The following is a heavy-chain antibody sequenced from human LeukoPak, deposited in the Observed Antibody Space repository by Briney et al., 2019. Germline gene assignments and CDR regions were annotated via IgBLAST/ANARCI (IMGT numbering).Heavy chain of an antibody. J-gene: IGHJ4*02. CDR3: AREATTSRPGDY. CDR1: GFTFSNFW. CDR2: VNQDGSGT. D-gene: IGHD1-1*01. Sequence: PGGSLRLSCAASGFTFSNFWMKWVRQAPGKGLEWVANVNQDGSGTHYVDSVKGRFTISRDNAKNSLFLQLNSLRAEDTAVYYCAREATTSRPGDYWGLGTLVTVSS. V-gene: IGHV3-7*01.